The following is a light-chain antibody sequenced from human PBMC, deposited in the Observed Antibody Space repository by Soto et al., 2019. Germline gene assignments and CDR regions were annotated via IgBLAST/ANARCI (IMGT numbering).Light chain of an antibody. V-gene: IGLV1-47*01. CDR3: AAWDDSLSAVI. CDR1: SSNIGSNY. CDR2: RNN. Sequence: QSVLTQPPSASETPGQRVTITCSGRSSNIGSNYVYWYQQLPGAAPKLLISRNNQRPSGVPDRFSGSKSGTSASLAISGLRSEDEAEYYCAAWDDSLSAVIFGGGTKLTVL. J-gene: IGLJ2*01.